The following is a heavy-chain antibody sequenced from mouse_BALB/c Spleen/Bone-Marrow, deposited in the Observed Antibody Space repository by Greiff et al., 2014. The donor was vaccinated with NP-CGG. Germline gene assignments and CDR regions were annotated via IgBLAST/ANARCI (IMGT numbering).Heavy chain of an antibody. CDR1: GYSFTGYY. V-gene: IGHV1-26*01. Sequence: VQLKDSGPDLVKPGASVKISCKASGYSFTGYYMYWVKQSHGKSLEWIGRVNPNNGDISYNQKFKGKAILTVDKSPSTAYMELRSLTSEDSAVYYCARSTATGFAYWGQGTLVTVSA. CDR2: VNPNNGDI. D-gene: IGHD1-2*01. J-gene: IGHJ3*01. CDR3: ARSTATGFAY.